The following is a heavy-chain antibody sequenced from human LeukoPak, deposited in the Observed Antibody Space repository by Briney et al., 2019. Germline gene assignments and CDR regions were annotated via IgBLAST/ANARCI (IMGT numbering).Heavy chain of an antibody. CDR3: ARGGYSSTWLYAFDI. J-gene: IGHJ3*02. Sequence: GGSLRLSCAASGFTFSDYSMNWVRQAPGKGLEWVSSISSSSSYIYYADSVKGRFTISRDNAKNSLYLQMNSLRAEDTALYYCARGGYSSTWLYAFDIWGQGTVVTVSS. D-gene: IGHD6-13*01. V-gene: IGHV3-21*01. CDR1: GFTFSDYS. CDR2: ISSSSSYI.